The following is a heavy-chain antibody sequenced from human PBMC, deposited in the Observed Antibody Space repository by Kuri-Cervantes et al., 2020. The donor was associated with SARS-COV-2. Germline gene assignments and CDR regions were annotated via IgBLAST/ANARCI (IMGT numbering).Heavy chain of an antibody. Sequence: GGSLRLSCAASGFTFDDYAMHWVRQAPGKGLEWVSGISWNSGNIGYADSVKGRFTISRDNAKNSLYLQMNSLRAEDTAVYYCAKEGYYDFWSGPGLFDYWGQGALVTVSS. CDR1: GFTFDDYA. CDR3: AKEGYYDFWSGPGLFDY. J-gene: IGHJ4*02. CDR2: ISWNSGNI. V-gene: IGHV3-9*01. D-gene: IGHD3-3*01.